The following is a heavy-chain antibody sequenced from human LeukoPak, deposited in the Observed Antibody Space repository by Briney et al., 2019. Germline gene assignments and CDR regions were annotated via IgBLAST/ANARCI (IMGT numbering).Heavy chain of an antibody. D-gene: IGHD3-10*01. CDR1: GFTFRNYA. Sequence: GRSLRLSCAASGFTFRNYAMTWVRPPPGKGLEWASGIGPTSGSTYYADSVKGRFTISRDNSKNTLYLQMNSLRAEDTAVYYCAKDPMVRGLTYDYWGQGTLVTVSS. J-gene: IGHJ4*02. CDR3: AKDPMVRGLTYDY. V-gene: IGHV3-23*01. CDR2: IGPTSGST.